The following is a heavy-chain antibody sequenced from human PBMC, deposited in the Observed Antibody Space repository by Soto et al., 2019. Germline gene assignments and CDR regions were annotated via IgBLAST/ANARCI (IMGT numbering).Heavy chain of an antibody. D-gene: IGHD6-13*01. CDR2: ISSSSSYI. J-gene: IGHJ6*03. CDR1: GFTFSSYS. CDR3: ARDAVVAAAGRHLRYYYYYMDV. V-gene: IGHV3-21*01. Sequence: GGSLRLSCAASGFTFSSYSMNWVRQAPGKGLEWVSSISSSSSYIYYADSVKGRFTISRDNAKNSLYLQMNSLRAEDTAVYYCARDAVVAAAGRHLRYYYYYMDVWGKGTTVTVSS.